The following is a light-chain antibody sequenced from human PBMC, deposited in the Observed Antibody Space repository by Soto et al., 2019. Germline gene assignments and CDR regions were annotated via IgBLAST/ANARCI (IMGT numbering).Light chain of an antibody. J-gene: IGKJ4*01. CDR1: RSVSSD. CDR2: GAS. Sequence: ELVLTQSPGTLSLSPGERATLSCGASRSVSSDLAWYQQKPGQAPRLLIYGASTRATGVPARFSGRGSGTEFTLTINSLQTEDFAVYHCQQYNKWPRTFGGGTKVDIK. CDR3: QQYNKWPRT. V-gene: IGKV3-15*01.